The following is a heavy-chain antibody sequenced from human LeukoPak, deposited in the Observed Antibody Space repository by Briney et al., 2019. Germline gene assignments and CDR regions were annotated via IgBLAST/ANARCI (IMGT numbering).Heavy chain of an antibody. CDR2: IWYDGSNK. CDR1: GFTLSSYG. CDR3: ARGPYYYDSSGYPSYYYYGMDV. Sequence: GGSLRHSCAASGFTLSSYGMHWVRQAPGKGLEWVAVIWYDGSNKYYADSVKGRFTISRDNSKNTLYLQMNSLRAEDTAVYYCARGPYYYDSSGYPSYYYYGMDVWGQGTTVTVSS. D-gene: IGHD3-22*01. J-gene: IGHJ6*02. V-gene: IGHV3-33*01.